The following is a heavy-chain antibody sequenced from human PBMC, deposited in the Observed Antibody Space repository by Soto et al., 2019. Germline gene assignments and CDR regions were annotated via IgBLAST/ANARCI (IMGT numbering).Heavy chain of an antibody. CDR3: ARAGYSSSWNWFDP. CDR1: GYNFRSYA. J-gene: IGHJ5*02. D-gene: IGHD6-13*01. Sequence: GGSLRLSCAASGYNFRSYAMHWARQAPGKGLEWVAVISYDESHEYYGDSVKGRFTISRDNSKNTLYLQMNSLRGDDTAVYYCARAGYSSSWNWFDPWGQGTQVTVSS. CDR2: ISYDESHE. V-gene: IGHV3-30*04.